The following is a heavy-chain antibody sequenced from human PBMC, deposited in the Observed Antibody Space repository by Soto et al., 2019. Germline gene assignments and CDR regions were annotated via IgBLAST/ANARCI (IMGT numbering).Heavy chain of an antibody. J-gene: IGHJ4*02. Sequence: SDTLSLTCAVYGGSFTAYSWTWIRQPPGKGLEWIGQINHSGSTIYNTSLRSRLTISIGSSNNQFSLELSSVTAADTAVYYCARGLFSSNSYSGCWYCFDYWGQGALVTVSS. V-gene: IGHV4-34*01. D-gene: IGHD3-10*01. CDR2: INHSGST. CDR3: ARGLFSSNSYSGCWYCFDY. CDR1: GGSFTAYS.